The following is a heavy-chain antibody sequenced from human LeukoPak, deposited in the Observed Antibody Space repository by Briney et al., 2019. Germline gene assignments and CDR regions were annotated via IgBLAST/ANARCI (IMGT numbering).Heavy chain of an antibody. D-gene: IGHD2-2*01. Sequence: GGSLRLSCAASGFTFSSYGVHWVRQAPGKGLEWVAVIWYDGSNKYYADSVKGRFTISRDNSKNTLYLQMNSLRAEDKAVYYRGRRSMSGCSSTSCLLNWFDPWGQGTLVTVSS. CDR1: GFTFSSYG. V-gene: IGHV3-33*01. CDR3: GRRSMSGCSSTSCLLNWFDP. J-gene: IGHJ5*02. CDR2: IWYDGSNK.